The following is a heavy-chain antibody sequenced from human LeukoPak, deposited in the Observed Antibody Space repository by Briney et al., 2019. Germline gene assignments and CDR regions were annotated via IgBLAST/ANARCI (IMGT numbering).Heavy chain of an antibody. CDR3: ARSSLVTDAFDI. CDR1: GGTFSSYA. CDR2: MNPNSGNT. V-gene: IGHV1-8*02. Sequence: ASVKVSCKASGGTFSSYAISWVRQAPGQGLEWMGWMNPNSGNTGYAQKFQGRVTMTRNTSISTAYMELSSLRSEDTAVYYCARSSLVTDAFDIWGQGTMVTVSS. D-gene: IGHD3-9*01. J-gene: IGHJ3*02.